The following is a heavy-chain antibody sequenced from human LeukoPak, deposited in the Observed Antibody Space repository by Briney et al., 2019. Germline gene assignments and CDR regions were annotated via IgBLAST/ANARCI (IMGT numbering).Heavy chain of an antibody. V-gene: IGHV3-15*01. J-gene: IGHJ4*02. D-gene: IGHD5-24*01. CDR2: IKTKSEGGTT. CDR3: AADLDAYNTLDS. CDR1: GFTFSNTW. Sequence: PGGSLRLSCVGSGFTFSNTWMNWVRRAPGKGLEWVGRIKTKSEGGTTHYAAHVKGRFTISRDYSKKTLFLQMNRLKIEDTAIYFCAADLDAYNTLDSWGQGALVTVSS.